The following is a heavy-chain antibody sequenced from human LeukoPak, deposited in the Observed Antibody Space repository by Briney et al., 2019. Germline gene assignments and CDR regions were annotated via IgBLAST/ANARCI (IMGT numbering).Heavy chain of an antibody. CDR3: TTEFLDP. D-gene: IGHD3-3*01. J-gene: IGHJ5*02. Sequence: PGGSLRLSCAASGFTFSGSAMHWVRQASGKGLQWVGRIRSKANNYATAYAASVKGRFTISRDDSKNTAYLQMNSLKTEDTAVYYCTTEFLDPWGHGTLVTVSS. V-gene: IGHV3-73*01. CDR1: GFTFSGSA. CDR2: IRSKANNYAT.